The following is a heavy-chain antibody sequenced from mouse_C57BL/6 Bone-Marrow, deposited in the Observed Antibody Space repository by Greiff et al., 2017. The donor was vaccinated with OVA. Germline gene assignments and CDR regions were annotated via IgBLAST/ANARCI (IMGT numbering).Heavy chain of an antibody. J-gene: IGHJ1*03. V-gene: IGHV1-47*01. CDR2: FHPYNDDT. CDR3: AKGIYYGNYWYFDV. CDR1: GYTFTTYP. Sequence: VKLVESGAELVKPGASVKMSCKASGYTFTTYPIEWMKQNHGKSLEWIGNFHPYNDDTKYNEKFKGKATLTVEKSSSTVYLELSRLTSDDSAVYYCAKGIYYGNYWYFDVWGTGTTVTVSS. D-gene: IGHD2-1*01.